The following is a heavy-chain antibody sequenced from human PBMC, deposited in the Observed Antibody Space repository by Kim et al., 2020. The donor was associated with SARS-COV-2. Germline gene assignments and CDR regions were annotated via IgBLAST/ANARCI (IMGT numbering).Heavy chain of an antibody. CDR2: IIPIFGTA. D-gene: IGHD6-13*01. CDR1: GGTFSSYA. V-gene: IGHV1-69*13. J-gene: IGHJ5*02. CDR3: AETIAAAANNWFDP. Sequence: SVKVSCKASGGTFSSYAISWVRQAPGQGLEWMGGIIPIFGTANYAQKFQGRVTITADESTSTAYMELSSLRSEDTAVYYCAETIAAAANNWFDPWGQGTLVTVSS.